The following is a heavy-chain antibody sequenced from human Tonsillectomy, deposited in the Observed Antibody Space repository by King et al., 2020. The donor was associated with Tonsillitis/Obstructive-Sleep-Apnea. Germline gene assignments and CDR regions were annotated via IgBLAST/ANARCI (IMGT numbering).Heavy chain of an antibody. J-gene: IGHJ4*02. D-gene: IGHD3-22*01. CDR2: VNHSGST. V-gene: IGHV4-34*01. Sequence: VQLQQWGAGLLKPSETLSLTCAVYGESFSDYFWTWIRQPPGKGLEWIGEVNHSGSTNYNPSLKSRVTISVDKSKKQFSLRLNSVTAADTAVYYCARTYYYYSSCYYDYWGQGTLVTVSS. CDR1: GESFSDYF. CDR3: ARTYYYYSSCYYDY.